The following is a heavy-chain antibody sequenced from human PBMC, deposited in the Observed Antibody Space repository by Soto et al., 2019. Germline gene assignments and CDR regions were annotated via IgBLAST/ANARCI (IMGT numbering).Heavy chain of an antibody. CDR3: ARDGGDCGYRLTYYYYIGMDV. CDR2: INIGSGNT. J-gene: IGHJ6*02. CDR1: GYAFSSYA. V-gene: IGHV1-3*05. D-gene: IGHD2-21*02. Sequence: QVQLVQSGAEEKQPGASVRVSCKASGYAFSSYAMHWVRQAPGQRLEWMGWINIGSGNTEYSQNFQDRITITRDTSVNTVYMELSSLRSEDTAVYYCARDGGDCGYRLTYYYYIGMDVWGQGTTVTVSS.